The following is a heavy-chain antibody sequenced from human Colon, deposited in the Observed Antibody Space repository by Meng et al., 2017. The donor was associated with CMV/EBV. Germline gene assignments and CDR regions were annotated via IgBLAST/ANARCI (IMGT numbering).Heavy chain of an antibody. Sequence: ASGYTFITYGLSWLRQAPGQGLEWMGWINPNNGNTVYAPRFRDRVTMTTDASTSTAYMELTSLTSDDTAVYYCARDWGDTTKVIVDYWGRGTLVTVSS. CDR3: ARDWGDTTKVIVDY. CDR1: GYTFITYG. CDR2: INPNNGNT. D-gene: IGHD3-16*01. J-gene: IGHJ4*02. V-gene: IGHV1-18*01.